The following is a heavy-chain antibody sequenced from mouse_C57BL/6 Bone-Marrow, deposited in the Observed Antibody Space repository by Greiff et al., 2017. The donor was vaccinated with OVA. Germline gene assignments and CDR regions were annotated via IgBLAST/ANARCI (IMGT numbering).Heavy chain of an antibody. V-gene: IGHV1-42*01. CDR1: GYSFTGYY. J-gene: IGHJ4*01. Sequence: VQLQQSGPELVKPGASVKISCKASGYSFTGYYMNWVKQSPEKSLEWIGEINPSTGGTTYNQKFKAKATLTVDKSSSTAYMQLKSLTSEDSAVYYCARGPTMVTTDYYAMDYWGQGTSVTVSS. D-gene: IGHD2-9*01. CDR2: INPSTGGT. CDR3: ARGPTMVTTDYYAMDY.